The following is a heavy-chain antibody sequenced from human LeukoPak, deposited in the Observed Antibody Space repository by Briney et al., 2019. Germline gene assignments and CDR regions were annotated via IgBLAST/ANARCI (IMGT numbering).Heavy chain of an antibody. Sequence: GGSLRLSCAASGYTFSDYYMSWIRQAPGKGLEWVSYISSSGSTIYYADSVKGRFTISRDNAKNSLYLQMNSLRAEDTAVYYCAREGGTLRYFDWSVGQDWFDPWGQGTLVTVSS. D-gene: IGHD3-9*01. CDR3: AREGGTLRYFDWSVGQDWFDP. CDR1: GYTFSDYY. V-gene: IGHV3-11*01. CDR2: ISSSGSTI. J-gene: IGHJ5*02.